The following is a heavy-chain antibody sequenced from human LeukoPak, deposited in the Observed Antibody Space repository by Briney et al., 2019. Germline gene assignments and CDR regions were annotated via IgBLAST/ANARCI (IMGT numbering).Heavy chain of an antibody. Sequence: SVKVSCKASGGTFSSYAISWVRQAPGQGLEWMGGIIPIFGTANYAQKFQGRVTITTDESTSTAYMELSSLRSEDTAVYYCARAYYSGSGERIDAFDIWGQGTMVTVSS. V-gene: IGHV1-69*05. CDR3: ARAYYSGSGERIDAFDI. D-gene: IGHD3-10*01. J-gene: IGHJ3*02. CDR2: IIPIFGTA. CDR1: GGTFSSYA.